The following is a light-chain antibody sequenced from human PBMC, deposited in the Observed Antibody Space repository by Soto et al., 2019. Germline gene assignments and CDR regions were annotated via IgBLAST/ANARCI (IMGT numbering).Light chain of an antibody. Sequence: DIQMTQSPSSLSASIGDRVTITCRASQTVNTYLHWYQQKPGKAPKLLIYAASTLQSGVPSRFSGSRSGTEFTLTIGSLQPEDFATYYCQQSYSTPLTFGGGSKADVK. J-gene: IGKJ4*01. V-gene: IGKV1-39*01. CDR3: QQSYSTPLT. CDR1: QTVNTY. CDR2: AAS.